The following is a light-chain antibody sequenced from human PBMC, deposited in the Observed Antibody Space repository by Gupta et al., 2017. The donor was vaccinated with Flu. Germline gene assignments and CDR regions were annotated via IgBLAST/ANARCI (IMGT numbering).Light chain of an antibody. V-gene: IGKV3-20*01. J-gene: IGKJ5*01. Sequence: EIALTQSPGTLSLSPGERATLSCRASQSVTSSYLAWYQQKPGLAPRLLIYGASSRATGIPDRFSGSGSGTDFTLTISRLEPEDFAVYYCQQYGSLPITFGQGTRLEIK. CDR3: QQYGSLPIT. CDR2: GAS. CDR1: QSVTSSY.